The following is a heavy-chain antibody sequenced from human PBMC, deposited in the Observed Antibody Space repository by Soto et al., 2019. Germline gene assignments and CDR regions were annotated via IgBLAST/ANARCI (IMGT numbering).Heavy chain of an antibody. CDR3: ARAMTTVTTIDD. J-gene: IGHJ4*02. V-gene: IGHV4-30-2*01. CDR2: IYHSGST. CDR1: GGSISSGGYS. D-gene: IGHD4-17*01. Sequence: SETLSLTCAVSGGSISSGGYSWSWIRQPPGKGLEWIGYIYHSGSTYYNPSLKSRVTISVDRSKNQFSLKLSSVTAADTAVYYCARAMTTVTTIDDWGQGTLVTVA.